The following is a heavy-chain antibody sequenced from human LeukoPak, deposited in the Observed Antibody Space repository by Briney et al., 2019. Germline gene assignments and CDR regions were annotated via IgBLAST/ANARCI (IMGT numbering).Heavy chain of an antibody. CDR2: IIPIFGTA. V-gene: IGHV1-69*01. J-gene: IGHJ4*02. CDR3: ARATKKNYGGTYGY. CDR1: GGTFSSYA. Sequence: SVKVSCKASGGTFSSYAISWVRQAPGQGLEWMGGIIPIFGTANYAQKFQGRVTITADESTSTAYMELSSLRSEDTAVHYCARATKKNYGGTYGYWGQGTLVTVSS. D-gene: IGHD4-23*01.